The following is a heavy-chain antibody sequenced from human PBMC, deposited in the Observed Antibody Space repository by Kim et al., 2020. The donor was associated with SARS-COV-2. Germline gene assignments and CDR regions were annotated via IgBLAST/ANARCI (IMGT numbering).Heavy chain of an antibody. CDR2: IYHSGST. CDR3: ARVVTGH. V-gene: IGHV4-30-2*01. CDR1: GGSISSGGYS. J-gene: IGHJ4*02. Sequence: SETLSLTCAVSGGSISSGGYSWSWIRQPPGKGLEWIGYIYHSGSTYYNPSLKSRVTISVDRSKNQFSLKLSSVTAADTAVYYCARVVTGHWRQGTLVTVSS.